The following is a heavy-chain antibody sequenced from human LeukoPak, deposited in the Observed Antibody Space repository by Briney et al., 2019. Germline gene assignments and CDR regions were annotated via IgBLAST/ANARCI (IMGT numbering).Heavy chain of an antibody. CDR1: GFTFSTSW. V-gene: IGHV3-74*01. CDR2: INSDGSSP. J-gene: IGHJ5*02. Sequence: PGGSLRLSCAAPGFTFSTSWMHWVRQDPEKGLVWVSRINSDGSSPTYADSVGGRFTISRDNAKSTLYLQMNSLRVEDTAVYYCAKAYSSSYYNWFDPWGQGTLVTVSS. D-gene: IGHD1-26*01. CDR3: AKAYSSSYYNWFDP.